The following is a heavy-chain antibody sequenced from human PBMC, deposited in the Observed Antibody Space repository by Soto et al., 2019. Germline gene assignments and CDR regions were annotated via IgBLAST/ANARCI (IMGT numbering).Heavy chain of an antibody. Sequence: QVQLVQSGAEVKKPGASVKVSCKTSGYTFTSYDINWVRQATGQGLEWMGWMNPNSGNTGYAQKFQGRVTMTRNTSINTAYMERSSLRSEDTAIYYCARERTVAGNDYWGQGTLVTVSS. CDR2: MNPNSGNT. J-gene: IGHJ4*02. D-gene: IGHD6-19*01. CDR1: GYTFTSYD. CDR3: ARERTVAGNDY. V-gene: IGHV1-8*01.